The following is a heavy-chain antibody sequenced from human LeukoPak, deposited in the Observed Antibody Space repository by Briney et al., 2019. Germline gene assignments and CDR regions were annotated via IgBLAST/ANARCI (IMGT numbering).Heavy chain of an antibody. D-gene: IGHD2-21*01. CDR1: GYTFTSYY. CDR3: ATGRCGGDCYVNWFDP. CDR2: INPSGGST. V-gene: IGHV1-46*01. Sequence: ASVKVSCKASGYTFTSYYMHWVRQAPGQGLEWMGIINPSGGSTSYAQKFQGRVTITADTSTDTAYMELSSLRSEDTAVYYCATGRCGGDCYVNWFDPWGQGTLVTVSS. J-gene: IGHJ5*02.